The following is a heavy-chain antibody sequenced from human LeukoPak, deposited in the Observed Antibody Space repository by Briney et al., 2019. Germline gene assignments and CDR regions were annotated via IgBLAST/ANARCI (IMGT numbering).Heavy chain of an antibody. V-gene: IGHV4-59*01. D-gene: IGHD3-22*01. CDR3: ARTIHYYDSSDSSLGAFDI. Sequence: SETLSLTCTVPGGSLTSFHWSWIRQSPGKGLEWIGYISGSGYTIYNPSLKSRVTKRVTISLDRSRSQFSLKLSSVTAADTAVYYCARTIHYYDSSDSSLGAFDIWGQGTMVTVSS. J-gene: IGHJ3*02. CDR1: GGSLTSFH. CDR2: ISGSGYT.